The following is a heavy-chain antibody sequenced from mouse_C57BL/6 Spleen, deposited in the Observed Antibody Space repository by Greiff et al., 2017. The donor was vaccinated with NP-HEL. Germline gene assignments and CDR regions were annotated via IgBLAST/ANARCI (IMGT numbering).Heavy chain of an antibody. CDR3: ASGTTVRGEFAY. Sequence: QVQLQQPGAELVMPGASVKLSCKASGYTFTSYWMHWVKQRPGQGLEWIGEIDHSDSYTIYNQKFKGKSTLTVDKSSSTAYMQLSSLTSEDSAVYYGASGTTVRGEFAYWSHGTLISVSA. V-gene: IGHV1-69*01. CDR1: GYTFTSYW. CDR2: IDHSDSYT. J-gene: IGHJ3*01. D-gene: IGHD1-1*01.